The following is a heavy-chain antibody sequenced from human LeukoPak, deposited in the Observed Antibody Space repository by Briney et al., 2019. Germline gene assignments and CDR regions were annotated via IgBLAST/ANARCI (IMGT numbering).Heavy chain of an antibody. Sequence: KSGGSLRLSCAASRFTVSSYNMNWVRQAPGKGLEWVSSISSSIYIYYADSVKGRFTISRDNAKNSLFLQMNSLRAEDTATYYCARSELGYNYYYMDVWGKGTTVTVSS. V-gene: IGHV3-21*01. CDR1: RFTVSSYN. J-gene: IGHJ6*03. CDR3: ARSELGYNYYYMDV. CDR2: ISSSIYI. D-gene: IGHD7-27*01.